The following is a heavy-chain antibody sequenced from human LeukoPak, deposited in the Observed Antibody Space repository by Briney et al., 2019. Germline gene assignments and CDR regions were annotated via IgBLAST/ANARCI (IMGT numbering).Heavy chain of an antibody. J-gene: IGHJ5*02. V-gene: IGHV4-31*03. Sequence: SETLSLTCSVSGGSISSSGDYWAWIRQPPGKGLEWIGYIYYSGSTYYNPSLKSRITISVDTSQNQFSLYLSSVTAADTALYYCARGARDSCSGGGCYSFDPWGQGTLVTVSS. D-gene: IGHD2-15*01. CDR2: IYYSGST. CDR1: GGSISSSGDY. CDR3: ARGARDSCSGGGCYSFDP.